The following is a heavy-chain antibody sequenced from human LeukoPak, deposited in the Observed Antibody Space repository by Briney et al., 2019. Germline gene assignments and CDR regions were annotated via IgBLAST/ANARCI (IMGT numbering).Heavy chain of an antibody. D-gene: IGHD1-26*01. CDR3: AKSQTTYSGSYYGI. CDR2: IKQDGSEK. Sequence: GGSLRLSCAASGFTFSSYWMSWVRQAPGKGLEWVANIKQDGSEKYYVDSVKGRFTISRDNAKDSLYLQMNSLRAEDTAVYYCAKSQTTYSGSYYGIWGQGTMVTVSS. V-gene: IGHV3-7*03. J-gene: IGHJ3*02. CDR1: GFTFSSYW.